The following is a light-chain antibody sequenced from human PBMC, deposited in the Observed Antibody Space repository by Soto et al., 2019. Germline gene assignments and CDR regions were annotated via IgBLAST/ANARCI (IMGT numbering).Light chain of an antibody. Sequence: QSALTQPASVSGSPGQSIAISCTGTSSDVGGYDYDSWYQHHPGKAPKLMIYDVSNRPSGVSNRFSGSKSGNTASLTISGLQAEDEGDYYCSSYTSSTLVFGTGTKLTVL. CDR3: SSYTSSTLV. CDR2: DVS. J-gene: IGLJ1*01. V-gene: IGLV2-14*03. CDR1: SSDVGGYDY.